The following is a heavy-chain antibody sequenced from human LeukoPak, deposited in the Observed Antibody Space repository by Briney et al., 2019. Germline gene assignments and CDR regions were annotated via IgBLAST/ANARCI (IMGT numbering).Heavy chain of an antibody. V-gene: IGHV3-48*03. CDR1: GFTFSSYE. J-gene: IGHJ4*02. Sequence: GGSLRLSCAASGFTFSSYEMNWVRQAPGKGLEWVSYISSSGSTIYYADSVKGRFTISRDSAKNSLYLQMNSLRAEDTAVYYCARADLDSSWLQNFDYWGQGTLVTVSS. CDR2: ISSSGSTI. CDR3: ARADLDSSWLQNFDY. D-gene: IGHD6-13*01.